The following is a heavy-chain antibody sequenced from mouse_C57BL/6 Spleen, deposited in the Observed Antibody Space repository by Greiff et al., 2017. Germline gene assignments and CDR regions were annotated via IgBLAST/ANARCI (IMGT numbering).Heavy chain of an antibody. J-gene: IGHJ4*01. CDR2: INPNNGGT. CDR1: GYTFTDYY. V-gene: IGHV1-26*01. CDR3: ARGGTYAMDY. D-gene: IGHD3-1*01. Sequence: VQLQQSGPELVKPGASVKISCKASGYTFTDYYMNWVKQSHGKSLEWIGDINPNNGGTSYNQTFKGKATLTVDKSSSTAYMELRSLTSEDSAVYYCARGGTYAMDYWGQGTSVTVSS.